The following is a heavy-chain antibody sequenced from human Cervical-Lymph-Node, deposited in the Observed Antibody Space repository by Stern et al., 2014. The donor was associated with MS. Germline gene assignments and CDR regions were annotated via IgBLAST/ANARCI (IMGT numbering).Heavy chain of an antibody. CDR1: GGSIRNGDYF. Sequence: QLQLQESGPGLVKPSQTLSLTCSVAGGSIRNGDYFWTWIRQSPGKGLEWIGSIFYSGTSYYSPSLKSRVFISVDTSKNQFSLSLNSLTAADTAVYYCARSGYFGDTGHWFDPWGQGTLVTVSS. D-gene: IGHD3-10*01. CDR2: IFYSGTS. J-gene: IGHJ5*02. CDR3: ARSGYFGDTGHWFDP. V-gene: IGHV4-30-4*01.